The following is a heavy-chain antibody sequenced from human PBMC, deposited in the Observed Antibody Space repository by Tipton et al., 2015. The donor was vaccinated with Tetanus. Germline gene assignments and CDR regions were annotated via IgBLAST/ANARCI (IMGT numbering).Heavy chain of an antibody. CDR2: IYYSGST. J-gene: IGHJ2*01. CDR3: ARHGRTTVSWYFDL. CDR1: GGSISSYY. Sequence: TLSLTCTVSGGSISSYYWSWIRQPPGKGLEWIGYIYYSGSTNYNPSLKSRVTISVDTSKNQFSLKLSSVTAADTAVYYCARHGRTTVSWYFDLWGRGTLVTVSS. V-gene: IGHV4-59*08. D-gene: IGHD4-17*01.